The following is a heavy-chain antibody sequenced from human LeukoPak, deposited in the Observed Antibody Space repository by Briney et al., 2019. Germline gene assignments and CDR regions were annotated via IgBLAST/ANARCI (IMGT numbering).Heavy chain of an antibody. CDR3: ATTHDTAMVTAIPSHLLGY. V-gene: IGHV1-24*01. CDR1: GYTLTELS. J-gene: IGHJ4*02. D-gene: IGHD5-18*01. CDR2: FDPEDGET. Sequence: ASVKVSCKVSGYTLTELSMHWVRQAPGKGLEWMGGFDPEDGETIYAQKFQVRVTMTEDTSTDAAYMELSSLRSEDTAVYYCATTHDTAMVTAIPSHLLGYWGQGTLVTVSS.